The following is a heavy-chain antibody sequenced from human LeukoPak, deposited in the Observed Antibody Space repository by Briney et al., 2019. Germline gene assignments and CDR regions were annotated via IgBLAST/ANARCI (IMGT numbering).Heavy chain of an antibody. V-gene: IGHV1-18*01. CDR3: ARGTISGLDYYYMDV. Sequence: GASVKVSCKASNYTFTSYGIHWVRQAPGQGLEWVGWITTFSGKTNYAQKLQDRVTMTTDTSTSTAYMELRSLRSDDTAVYYCARGTISGLDYYYMDVWGKGTTVIVSS. D-gene: IGHD2-15*01. CDR2: ITTFSGKT. CDR1: NYTFTSYG. J-gene: IGHJ6*03.